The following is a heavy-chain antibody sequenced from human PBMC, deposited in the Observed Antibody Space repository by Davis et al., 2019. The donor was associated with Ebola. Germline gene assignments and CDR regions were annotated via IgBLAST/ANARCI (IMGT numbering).Heavy chain of an antibody. CDR1: GGSVSSGSYS. CDR3: ASSIFGVVVNPYYFDY. J-gene: IGHJ4*02. D-gene: IGHD3-3*01. V-gene: IGHV4-39*07. Sequence: PSETLSLTCTVSGGSVSSGSYSWSWIRQPPGKGLEWIWEINHSGSTNYNPSLKSRVTISVDTSKRQFSLKVNSVTAADTAMYYCASSIFGVVVNPYYFDYWSQGTLVTVSS. CDR2: INHSGST.